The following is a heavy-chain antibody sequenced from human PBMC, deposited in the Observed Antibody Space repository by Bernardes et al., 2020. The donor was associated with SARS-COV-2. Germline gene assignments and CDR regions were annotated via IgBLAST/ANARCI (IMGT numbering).Heavy chain of an antibody. J-gene: IGHJ5*02. CDR1: GYNFGDYW. CDR3: ARQPSIEVAPTGGNWFDP. Sequence: GESLKISCKGFGYNFGDYWIGWVRQMPGKGLEWMGSIYPGDSETRYSPSFQGQVTISADKSIATAYLQWSSLKTSDTAIYYCARQPSIEVAPTGGNWFDPWGLGTLLTVSP. CDR2: IYPGDSET. D-gene: IGHD6-19*01. V-gene: IGHV5-51*01.